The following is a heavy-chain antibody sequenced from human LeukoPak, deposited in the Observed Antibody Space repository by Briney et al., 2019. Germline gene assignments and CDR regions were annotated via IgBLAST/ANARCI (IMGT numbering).Heavy chain of an antibody. J-gene: IGHJ3*02. CDR1: GFTFDSHF. CDR3: ARERYSTIQNDGLDT. Sequence: PGGSLRLSCAASGFTFDSHFFNWVRQAPGRGLEWVSSIGSRGNFIYYADSVKGRFTISRDNAKNSLFLQMNSLRAEDTAVYYCARERYSTIQNDGLDTWGQGTMVTVSS. V-gene: IGHV3-21*01. CDR2: IGSRGNFI. D-gene: IGHD5-18*01.